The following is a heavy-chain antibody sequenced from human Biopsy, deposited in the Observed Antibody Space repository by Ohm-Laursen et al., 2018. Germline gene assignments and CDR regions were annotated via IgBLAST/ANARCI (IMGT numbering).Heavy chain of an antibody. J-gene: IGHJ5*02. CDR2: IIPTFDTP. V-gene: IGHV1-69*06. Sequence: SPWLSPKASLGTFCRYVISWVRQAPGQGVEWMGGIIPTFDTPTYAPDFQGRVTFTADKSTGTAHLDLSRPRSEDTAIYYCAGGAAKGNPYDHWGQGTLVTVSS. D-gene: IGHD3-10*01. CDR1: LGTFCRYV. CDR3: AGGAAKGNPYDH.